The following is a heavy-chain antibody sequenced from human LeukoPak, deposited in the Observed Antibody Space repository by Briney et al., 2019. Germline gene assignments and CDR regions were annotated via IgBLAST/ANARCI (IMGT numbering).Heavy chain of an antibody. V-gene: IGHV3-23*01. CDR2: VSSSGDTT. CDR3: ANGARLATYFDC. Sequence: QPGGSLRLSCAASGFTFRNSAMTWVRQAPGKGLEWVSTVSSSGDTTYYADSVKGRFTISRDNSKNTLYLQMNSLRAEDTAIYYCANGARLATYFDCWGQGTLVTVSS. D-gene: IGHD3-3*02. CDR1: GFTFRNSA. J-gene: IGHJ4*02.